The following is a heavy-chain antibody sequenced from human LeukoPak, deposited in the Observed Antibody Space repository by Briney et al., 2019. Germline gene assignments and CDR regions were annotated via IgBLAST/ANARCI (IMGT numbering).Heavy chain of an antibody. Sequence: SETLSLTCTVSGGSISSYYWSWIRQPPGKGLEWLGYIYYSGTTKYNPSLKSRVTISVDTSKNQFSLKLGPVTAADTAVDYCARHGGSYFLYWGQGALLAVSS. V-gene: IGHV4-59*08. J-gene: IGHJ4*02. CDR2: IYYSGTT. D-gene: IGHD3-16*01. CDR1: GGSISSYY. CDR3: ARHGGSYFLY.